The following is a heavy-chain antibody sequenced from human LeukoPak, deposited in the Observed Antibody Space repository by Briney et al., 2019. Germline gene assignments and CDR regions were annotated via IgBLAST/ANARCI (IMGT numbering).Heavy chain of an antibody. CDR1: GYTFTGYY. J-gene: IGHJ4*02. CDR2: INPNSGGT. D-gene: IGHD3-9*01. CDR3: ARVDVHYDILTGYGTTPYYYFDY. Sequence: ASVKVYCKASGYTFTGYYMHWVRQAPGQGLEWMGWINPNSGGTNYAQKFQGRVTMTRDTSISTAYMELSRLRSDDTAVYYCARVDVHYDILTGYGTTPYYYFDYWGQGTLVTVSS. V-gene: IGHV1-2*02.